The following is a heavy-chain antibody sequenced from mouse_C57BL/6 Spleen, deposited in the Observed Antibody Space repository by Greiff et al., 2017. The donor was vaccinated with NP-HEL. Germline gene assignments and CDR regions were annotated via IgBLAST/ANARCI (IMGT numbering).Heavy chain of an antibody. D-gene: IGHD5-5*01. CDR2: INPSTGGT. CDR3: ARGIYLYFDY. CDR1: GYSFTGYY. V-gene: IGHV1-42*01. J-gene: IGHJ2*01. Sequence: EVMLVESGPELVKPGASVKISCKASGYSFTGYYMNWVKQSPEKSLEWIGEINPSTGGTTYNQKFKAKATLTVDKSSSTAYMQLKSLTSEDSAVYYCARGIYLYFDYWGQGTTLTVSS.